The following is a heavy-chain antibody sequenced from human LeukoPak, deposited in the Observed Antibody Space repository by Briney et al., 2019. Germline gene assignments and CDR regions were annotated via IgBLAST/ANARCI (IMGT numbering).Heavy chain of an antibody. V-gene: IGHV4-59*08. J-gene: IGHJ6*02. CDR2: IYYSGST. CDR3: ARLGIYYYYGMDV. Sequence: SETLSLTCTVSGGSITNYYWSWIRQPPGKGLEWIGYIYYSGSTKYNPSLKSRVTISADTSKNQFSLKLSSVTAADTAVYYCARLGIYYYYGMDVWGQGTTVTVSS. D-gene: IGHD3-10*01. CDR1: GGSITNYY.